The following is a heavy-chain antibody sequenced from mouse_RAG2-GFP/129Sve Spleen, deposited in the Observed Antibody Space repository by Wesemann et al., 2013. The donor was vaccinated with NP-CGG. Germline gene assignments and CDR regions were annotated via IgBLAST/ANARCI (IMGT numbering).Heavy chain of an antibody. D-gene: IGHD2-2*01. J-gene: IGHJ2*01. V-gene: IGHV1-26*01. Sequence: NGATSYNQNFKDKASLTVDKSSSTAYMELHSLTSEDSAVYYCARNGYYFDYWGQGTTLTVSS. CDR2: NGAT. CDR3: ARNGYYFDY.